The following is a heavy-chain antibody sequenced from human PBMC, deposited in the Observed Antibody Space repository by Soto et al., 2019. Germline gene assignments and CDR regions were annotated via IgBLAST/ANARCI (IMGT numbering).Heavy chain of an antibody. CDR2: TYYRSKWYN. V-gene: IGHV6-1*01. Sequence: SQTLSLTCDISGDSVSSNSAAWNWIRQSPSRGLEWLGRTYYRSKWYNDYAVSVRGRITINPDTSKNQFSLQLKSVTPDDTAVYYCARGGAAGRGDWLDPWGQGTQVTSPQ. CDR1: GDSVSSNSAA. D-gene: IGHD6-13*01. CDR3: ARGGAAGRGDWLDP. J-gene: IGHJ5*02.